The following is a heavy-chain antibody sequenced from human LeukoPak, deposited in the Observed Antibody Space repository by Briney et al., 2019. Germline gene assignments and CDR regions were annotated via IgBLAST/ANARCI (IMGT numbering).Heavy chain of an antibody. CDR3: ARDGFMTTYYYYYMDV. J-gene: IGHJ6*03. CDR1: GFTFSSYA. Sequence: GGSLRLSCAACGFTFSSYAMHWVRQAPGKGLEWVAVISYDGSNKYYADSVKGRFTISRDNSKNTLYLQMNSLRAEDTAVYYCARDGFMTTYYYYYMDVWGKGTTVTVSS. V-gene: IGHV3-30*01. D-gene: IGHD4-11*01. CDR2: ISYDGSNK.